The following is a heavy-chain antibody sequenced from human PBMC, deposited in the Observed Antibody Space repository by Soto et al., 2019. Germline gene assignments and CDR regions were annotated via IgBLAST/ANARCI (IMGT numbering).Heavy chain of an antibody. V-gene: IGHV1-24*01. CDR2: FDPEEGET. D-gene: IGHD2-15*01. CDR3: ATVWGCSGGSCYPYNWFDP. J-gene: IGHJ5*02. Sequence: GASVKVSCKVSGYTLTELSMHWVRQAPGKGLEWMGGFDPEEGETIYAQKFQGRVTMAEDTSTDTAYMELSSLRSEDTAVYYCATVWGCSGGSCYPYNWFDPWGQGTLVTVSS. CDR1: GYTLTELS.